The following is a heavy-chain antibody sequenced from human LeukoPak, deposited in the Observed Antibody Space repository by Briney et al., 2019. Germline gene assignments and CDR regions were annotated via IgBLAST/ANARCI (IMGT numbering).Heavy chain of an antibody. CDR2: IYYSGST. Sequence: SETLSLTCTVSGGSISSYYWSWIRQPPGKGLEWIGYIYYSGSTNYNPSLKSRVTISVDTSKNQFSLKLSSVTAADTAVYYCARRSLVRTVGCYYGMDVWGRGTTVTVSS. V-gene: IGHV4-59*08. CDR3: ARRSLVRTVGCYYGMDV. J-gene: IGHJ6*02. D-gene: IGHD4/OR15-4a*01. CDR1: GGSISSYY.